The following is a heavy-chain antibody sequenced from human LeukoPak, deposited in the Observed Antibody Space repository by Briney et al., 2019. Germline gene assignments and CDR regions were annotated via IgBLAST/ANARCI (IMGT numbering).Heavy chain of an antibody. D-gene: IGHD5-24*01. V-gene: IGHV3-23*01. CDR1: EFTFSNFA. J-gene: IGHJ4*02. CDR3: AKGDGYNGY. CDR2: ITGSGTNT. Sequence: QPGGSLRLSCATSEFTFSNFALSWVRRAPGKGLEWVSTITGSGTNTYYAVSVKGRFTISRDNSKNTLYLQMNSLRADDTAVYYCAKGDGYNGYWGQGTLVTVSS.